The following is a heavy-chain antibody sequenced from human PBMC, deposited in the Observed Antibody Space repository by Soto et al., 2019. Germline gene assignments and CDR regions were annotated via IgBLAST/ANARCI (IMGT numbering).Heavy chain of an antibody. CDR3: ARDGRGTTVTTEPYYYGMDV. CDR1: GFTFSSYG. Sequence: PGGSLRLSCAASGFTFSSYGMHWVGQSPGKGLEWVAVIWYDGSNKYYADSVKGRFTISRDNSKNTLYLQMNSLRAEDTAVYYCARDGRGTTVTTEPYYYGMDVWGQGTTVTVSS. D-gene: IGHD4-17*01. CDR2: IWYDGSNK. V-gene: IGHV3-33*01. J-gene: IGHJ6*02.